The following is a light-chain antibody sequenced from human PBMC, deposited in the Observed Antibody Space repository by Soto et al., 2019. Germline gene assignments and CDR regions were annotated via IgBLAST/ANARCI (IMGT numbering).Light chain of an antibody. CDR3: QQYYSYPLT. V-gene: IGKV1-9*01. J-gene: IGKJ4*01. CDR1: QGISRY. Sequence: IQLTQSPSSLSASVGDSVTITCRASQGISRYLAWYQQKPGRAPQLLISAASTLQSGVPSRFSGSGSGTHFTLVISSLQPEDFATYYCQQYYSYPLTFGGGTKVDIK. CDR2: AAS.